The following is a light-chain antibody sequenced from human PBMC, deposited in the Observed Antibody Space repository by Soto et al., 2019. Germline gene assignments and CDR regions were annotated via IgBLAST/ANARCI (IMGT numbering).Light chain of an antibody. CDR1: SSDVGGYNY. CDR3: SSYAGRNNFGV. J-gene: IGLJ3*02. Sequence: QSALTQPPSASGSPGQSVTISCTGTSSDVGGYNYVSWYQQHPGKAPKLMIYEVNKRPSGVPDRFSGSKSGNTASLTVAGLQAEDEADYYCSSYAGRNNFGVFGGGTKLTVL. V-gene: IGLV2-8*01. CDR2: EVN.